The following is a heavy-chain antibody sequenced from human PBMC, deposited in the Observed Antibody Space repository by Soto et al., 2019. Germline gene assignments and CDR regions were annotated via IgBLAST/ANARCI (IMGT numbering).Heavy chain of an antibody. V-gene: IGHV3-23*01. CDR2: ISVSGGGT. CDR1: AFTFNTYA. J-gene: IGHJ4*02. Sequence: EVQLLESGGGLVQPGGSLRLSSAASAFTFNTYAMGWVRQAPGKGLEWVSAISVSGGGTYYADSVKGRFTISRDTSKNTLYLQMNSLRADDTAVYYCAKSGGASPYYFDYWGRGTLVTVSS. D-gene: IGHD1-26*01. CDR3: AKSGGASPYYFDY.